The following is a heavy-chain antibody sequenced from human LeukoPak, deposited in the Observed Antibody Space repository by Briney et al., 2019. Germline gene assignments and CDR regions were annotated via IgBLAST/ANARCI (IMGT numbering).Heavy chain of an antibody. V-gene: IGHV3-74*01. Sequence: GGSLRLSCVASGFTFSSYWMHWVRQVPGKGLVWVSRMNGDESSTNYADSVKGRFTISRDNAKNTLYLQMNSLRAEDTAVYYCARSQSGKYDSGGQGTLVTVSS. CDR2: MNGDESST. CDR1: GFTFSSYW. J-gene: IGHJ5*01. CDR3: ARSQSGKYDS. D-gene: IGHD1-1*01.